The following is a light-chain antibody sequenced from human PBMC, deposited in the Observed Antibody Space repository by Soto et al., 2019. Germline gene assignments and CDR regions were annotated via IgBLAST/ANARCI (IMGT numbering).Light chain of an antibody. CDR3: ASWDSSLTGGV. J-gene: IGLJ2*01. CDR2: EDN. Sequence: QSVLTQPPSVSAAPGQKVTISCSGSSPNIGNNIVSWYQQLPGTAPKLLIYEDNKRPSGIPDRFSGSKSGTSATLGITGLQTGDEAEYYCASWDSSLTGGVFGGGTKAHRP. CDR1: SPNIGNNI. V-gene: IGLV1-51*02.